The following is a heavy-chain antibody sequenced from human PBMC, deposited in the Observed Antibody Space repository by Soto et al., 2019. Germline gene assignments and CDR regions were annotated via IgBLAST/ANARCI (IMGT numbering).Heavy chain of an antibody. V-gene: IGHV4-34*01. D-gene: IGHD5-18*01. Sequence: SETLSLTCAVYGGSFSSYYWSGIRQPPGRGREWSGEINHSGSTNYNPSLKSRVTISVDTSKNQFSLKLSSVTAADTAVYYCARGGGYRYGYGNFGWFDPWGQGTLVTVSS. CDR3: ARGGGYRYGYGNFGWFDP. CDR1: GGSFSSYY. CDR2: INHSGST. J-gene: IGHJ5*02.